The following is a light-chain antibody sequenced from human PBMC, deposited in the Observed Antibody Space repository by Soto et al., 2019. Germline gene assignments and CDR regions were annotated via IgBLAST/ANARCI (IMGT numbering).Light chain of an antibody. V-gene: IGKV3-15*01. CDR3: QQYHNWPPYT. CDR1: QSVSTN. Sequence: EIVMTQSPATLSVSPGERATLACRASQSVSTNLAWYQQKPGQAPRLRMYGASTSATGIPARFSGSGSGTEFTLTISSLQSENFAVYYCQQYHNWPPYTFGQGNKLEI. CDR2: GAS. J-gene: IGKJ2*01.